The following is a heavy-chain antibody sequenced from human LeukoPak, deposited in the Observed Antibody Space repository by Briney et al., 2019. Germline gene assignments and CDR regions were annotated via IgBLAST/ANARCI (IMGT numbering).Heavy chain of an antibody. D-gene: IGHD2-2*01. Sequence: GRSLRLSCAASGFTFSSYAMHWVRQAPGKGLEWVAVISYDGSNKYYADSVKGRFTISRDNSKNTLYLQMNSLRAEDTAVYYCARDSDIVVVPAANNYYYGMDVWGQGATVTVSS. J-gene: IGHJ6*02. CDR1: GFTFSSYA. V-gene: IGHV3-30-3*01. CDR2: ISYDGSNK. CDR3: ARDSDIVVVPAANNYYYGMDV.